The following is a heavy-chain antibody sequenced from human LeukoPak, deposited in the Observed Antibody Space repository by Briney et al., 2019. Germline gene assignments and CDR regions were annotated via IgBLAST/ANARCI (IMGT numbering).Heavy chain of an antibody. D-gene: IGHD2-15*01. Sequence: GGSLRLSCAASGFTFSSYGMSWVRQAPGKGLEWVSAISGSGGSTYYADSVKGRFTISRDNSKNTLYLQMNSLRAEDTAVYYCAKERAADIVVVVAATGAFDIWGQGTMVTVSS. CDR1: GFTFSSYG. CDR2: ISGSGGST. V-gene: IGHV3-23*01. CDR3: AKERAADIVVVVAATGAFDI. J-gene: IGHJ3*02.